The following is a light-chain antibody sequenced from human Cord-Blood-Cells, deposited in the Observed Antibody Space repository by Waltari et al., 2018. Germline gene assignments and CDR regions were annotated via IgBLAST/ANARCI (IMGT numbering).Light chain of an antibody. J-gene: IGLJ3*02. CDR2: DVS. CDR3: SSYTSSSTL. Sequence: QSALTQPASVSGSPGQSITIPCTGTSSDVGGYNYVSWYQQHPGKAPKLMIYDVSNRPSGVSNLFSGSKSGNTASLTISGLQAEDEADYYCSSYTSSSTLFGGGTKLTVL. CDR1: SSDVGGYNY. V-gene: IGLV2-14*03.